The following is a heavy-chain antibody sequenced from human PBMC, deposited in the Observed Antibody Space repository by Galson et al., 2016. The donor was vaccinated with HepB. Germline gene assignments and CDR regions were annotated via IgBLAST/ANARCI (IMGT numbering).Heavy chain of an antibody. CDR3: ARDRVRGEMATSPFDS. D-gene: IGHD5-24*01. CDR2: VISIFKTT. CDR1: GDSFRSYG. J-gene: IGHJ4*02. V-gene: IGHV1-69*13. Sequence: SVKVSCKASGDSFRSYGINWVRQAPGQGLEWVGGVISIFKTTNYAQKFQGRVTITADDSTTTAYMEVSSLRSEDTAVYYCARDRVRGEMATSPFDSWGQGTLVTVSS.